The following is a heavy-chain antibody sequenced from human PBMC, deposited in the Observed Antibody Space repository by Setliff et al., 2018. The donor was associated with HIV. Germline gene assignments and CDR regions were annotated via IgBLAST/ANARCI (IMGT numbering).Heavy chain of an antibody. D-gene: IGHD2-2*01. CDR1: GGTFSSYG. V-gene: IGHV1-69*10. CDR2: IIPTLGVA. CDR3: ARLRGRIVVPSAMPS. J-gene: IGHJ5*02. Sequence: SVKVSCKASGGTFSSYGINWVRQAPGQGPEWMGGIIPTLGVAHNAQKFQGRVTITADKSTNTAFMELSSLRSEDTAVYYCARLRGRIVVPSAMPSWGQGTLVTVSS.